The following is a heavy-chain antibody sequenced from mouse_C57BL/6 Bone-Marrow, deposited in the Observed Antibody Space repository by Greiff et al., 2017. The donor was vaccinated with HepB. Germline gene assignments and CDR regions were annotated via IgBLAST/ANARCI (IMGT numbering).Heavy chain of an antibody. V-gene: IGHV1-69*01. CDR2: IDPSDSYT. J-gene: IGHJ1*03. Sequence: QVQLQQSGAELVMPGASVKLSCKASGYTFTSYWMHWVKQRPGQGLEWIGEIDPSDSYTNYNQKFKGKSTLTVDKSSSTAYMQLSSLTSEDSAVYYCARRITTVVARYFDVWGTGTTVTVSS. D-gene: IGHD1-1*01. CDR3: ARRITTVVARYFDV. CDR1: GYTFTSYW.